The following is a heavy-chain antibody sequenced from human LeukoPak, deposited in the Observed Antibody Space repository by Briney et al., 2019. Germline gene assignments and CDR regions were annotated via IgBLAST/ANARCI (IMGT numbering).Heavy chain of an antibody. Sequence: SETLSLTCTVSGGFISSYYWSWIRQPPGKGLEWIGYIYYSGSTNYNPSLKSRVTISVDTSKNQFSLKLSSVTAADTAVYYCARATWNGYMFDYWGQGSLVTVTS. D-gene: IGHD5-24*01. J-gene: IGHJ4*02. V-gene: IGHV4-59*01. CDR1: GGFISSYY. CDR2: IYYSGST. CDR3: ARATWNGYMFDY.